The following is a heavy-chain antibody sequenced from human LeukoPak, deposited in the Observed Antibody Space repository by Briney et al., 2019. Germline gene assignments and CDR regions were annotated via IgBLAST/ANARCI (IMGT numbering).Heavy chain of an antibody. V-gene: IGHV3-21*01. J-gene: IGHJ4*02. D-gene: IGHD3-3*01. CDR3: ARGAIWSGHYGFDR. CDR1: GFTFSAHS. Sequence: GGSLRLSCVASGFTFSAHSLNWVRQAPGKGLEWVSSISSRNYYIYYADSVKGRFTISRDNAKNSLYLQMNSLRADDTAVYFCARGAIWSGHYGFDRWGQGTLVTVSS. CDR2: ISSRNYYI.